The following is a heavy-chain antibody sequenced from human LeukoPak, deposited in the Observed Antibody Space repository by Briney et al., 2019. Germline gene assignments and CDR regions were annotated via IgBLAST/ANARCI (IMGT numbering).Heavy chain of an antibody. Sequence: SVKLSCKASGYTFTSYGISWVRQAPGQGLEWMGWISAYNGNTNYAQKLQGRVTMTTDTSTSTAYMELRSLRSDDTAVYYCARDVTNIRDYFDYWGQGTLVSVSS. CDR2: ISAYNGNT. V-gene: IGHV1-18*01. D-gene: IGHD3-3*01. J-gene: IGHJ4*02. CDR1: GYTFTSYG. CDR3: ARDVTNIRDYFDY.